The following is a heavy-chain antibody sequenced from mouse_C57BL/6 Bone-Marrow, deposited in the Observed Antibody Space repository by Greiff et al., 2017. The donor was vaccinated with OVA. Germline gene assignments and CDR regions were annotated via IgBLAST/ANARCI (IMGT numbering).Heavy chain of an antibody. D-gene: IGHD1-1*01. CDR1: GYTFTSYW. Sequence: QVQLKQSGAELVRPGSSVKLSCKASGYTFTSYWMHWVKQRPIQGLEWIGNIDPSDSETHYNQKFKDKATLTVDKSSSTAYMQLSSLTSEDSAVYYCARDYYGSSLLGNYWGQGTTLTVSS. CDR3: ARDYYGSSLLGNY. CDR2: IDPSDSET. V-gene: IGHV1-52*01. J-gene: IGHJ2*01.